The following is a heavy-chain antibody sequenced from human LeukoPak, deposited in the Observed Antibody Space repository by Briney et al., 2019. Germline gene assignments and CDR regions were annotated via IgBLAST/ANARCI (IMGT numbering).Heavy chain of an antibody. CDR2: IGSSGSPT. Sequence: GGSLRLSCAASEFTFSSYSMNWVRQAPGKGLEWISYIGSSGSPTHYADSVRGRFTISRDNAKNSLYLQMNSLRDDDTALYYCARRPYSDTSGRLSDVWGQGTTVTVSS. J-gene: IGHJ6*02. D-gene: IGHD3-22*01. V-gene: IGHV3-48*02. CDR3: ARRPYSDTSGRLSDV. CDR1: EFTFSSYS.